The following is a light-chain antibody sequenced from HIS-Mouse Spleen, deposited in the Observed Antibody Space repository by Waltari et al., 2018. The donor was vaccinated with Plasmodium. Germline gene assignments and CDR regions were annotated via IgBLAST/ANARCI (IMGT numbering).Light chain of an antibody. CDR3: QQYNNWPPEGA. V-gene: IGKV3-15*01. CDR1: QRVSSN. CDR2: GAS. Sequence: EIVITQSPATLSVSPGERATLSCRASQRVSSNLAWYQQKPGQAPRLLIYGASTRATGIPARFSGSGSGTEFTLTISSLQSEDFAVYYCQQYNNWPPEGAFGPGTKVDIK. J-gene: IGKJ3*01.